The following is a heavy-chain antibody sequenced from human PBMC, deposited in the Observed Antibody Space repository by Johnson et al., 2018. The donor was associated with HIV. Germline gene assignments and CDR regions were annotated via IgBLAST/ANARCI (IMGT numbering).Heavy chain of an antibody. CDR1: GFTVSSNY. D-gene: IGHD5-18*01. CDR3: ARVVGYKYGSAGDNDAFDI. CDR2: IYSGGNT. J-gene: IGHJ3*02. Sequence: VQLVESGGGLVQPGGYLRLSCAASGFTVSSNYMSWVRQAPGKGLEWVSVIYSGGNTYYADSVQGRFTISRDNAKNDLDLQMHSLRPEDTALYYCARVVGYKYGSAGDNDAFDIWGQGTMVTVSS. V-gene: IGHV3-66*01.